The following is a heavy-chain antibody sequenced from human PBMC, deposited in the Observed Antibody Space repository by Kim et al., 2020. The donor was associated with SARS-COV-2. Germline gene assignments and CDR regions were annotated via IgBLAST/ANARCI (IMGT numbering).Heavy chain of an antibody. Sequence: SETLSLTCAVYGGSFSGYYWSWIRQPPGKGLEWIGEINHSGSTNYNPSLKSRVTISVDTSKNQFSLKLSSVTAADTAVYYCARLSDGSGSHKLIGMDVWGQGTTVTVSS. J-gene: IGHJ6*02. CDR3: ARLSDGSGSHKLIGMDV. CDR1: GGSFSGYY. CDR2: INHSGST. D-gene: IGHD3-10*01. V-gene: IGHV4-34*01.